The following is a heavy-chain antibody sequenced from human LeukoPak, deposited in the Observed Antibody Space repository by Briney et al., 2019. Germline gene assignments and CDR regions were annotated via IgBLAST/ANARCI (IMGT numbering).Heavy chain of an antibody. D-gene: IGHD7-27*01. V-gene: IGHV3-74*01. Sequence: PGGSLRLSCAASGLTFNNYGMNWVRQAPGKGLVWVSRINSDGSSTNYADSVRGRFTISRDNAKNMLYLQMNSLRVEDTAVYYCARELGGLDVWGQGTTVTVSS. CDR3: ARELGGLDV. J-gene: IGHJ6*02. CDR1: GLTFNNYG. CDR2: INSDGSST.